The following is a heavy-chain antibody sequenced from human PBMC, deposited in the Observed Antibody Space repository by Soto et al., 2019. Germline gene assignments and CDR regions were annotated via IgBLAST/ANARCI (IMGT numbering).Heavy chain of an antibody. D-gene: IGHD3-3*01. V-gene: IGHV3-23*01. J-gene: IGHJ3*01. Sequence: EVKLLESGGGLAQPGGSLRLSCVGSGFTFDSYAISWVRQAPGERLQWIAAISGSADGTDYAHSVRGRFTISRDNVKKTVNLQMDSLRVEDTAVYFCAKDTVGGYSFWSGYYSDGLDVWGQGTLVSVS. CDR3: AKDTVGGYSFWSGYYSDGLDV. CDR1: GFTFDSYA. CDR2: ISGSADGT.